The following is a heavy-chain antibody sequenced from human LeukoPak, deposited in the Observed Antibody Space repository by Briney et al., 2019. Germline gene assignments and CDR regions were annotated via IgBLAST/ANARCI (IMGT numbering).Heavy chain of an antibody. V-gene: IGHV3-23*01. D-gene: IGHD3-22*01. Sequence: GGSLRLSCAASGLTFRSYAMSWVRQAPGKGLEWVSVISGSGGSTYYADSVKGRFTISRDNSKNTLYLQMNSLGVEDTALYYCAKVATMIVVVRGPLDYWGQGTLVTVSS. CDR1: GLTFRSYA. CDR3: AKVATMIVVVRGPLDY. CDR2: ISGSGGST. J-gene: IGHJ4*02.